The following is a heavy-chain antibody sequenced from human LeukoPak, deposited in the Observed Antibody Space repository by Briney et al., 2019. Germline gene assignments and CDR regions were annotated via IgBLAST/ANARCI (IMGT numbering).Heavy chain of an antibody. CDR1: GYTFTIYA. J-gene: IGHJ4*02. D-gene: IGHD2-2*01. CDR3: SWICTSAICSLDF. Sequence: ASVKVSCKPSGYTFTIYALSWVRQAPGQGLEWMGWISPYNGNTNYAQNLQGRVTLTTDTSPSTAYCELRSQRPDDTAVYYCSWICTSAICSLDFWGQGTLVTVSS. CDR2: ISPYNGNT. V-gene: IGHV1-18*01.